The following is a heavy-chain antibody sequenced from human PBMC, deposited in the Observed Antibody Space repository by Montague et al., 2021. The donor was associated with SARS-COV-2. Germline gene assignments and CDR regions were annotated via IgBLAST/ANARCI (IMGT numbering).Heavy chain of an antibody. D-gene: IGHD3-3*01. V-gene: IGHV4-31*03. CDR1: GGSISSGGYY. CDR2: IYYSGSI. Sequence: TLSLTCTVSGGSISSGGYYWSWIRQHPGKGLEWIGYIYYSGSIYYNPSLKSRVTISVDTSKNQFSLKLSSVTAADTAVYYCARGGTSKTIFGVVTHVLEVDVWGKGTTVTVSS. CDR3: ARGGTSKTIFGVVTHVLEVDV. J-gene: IGHJ6*04.